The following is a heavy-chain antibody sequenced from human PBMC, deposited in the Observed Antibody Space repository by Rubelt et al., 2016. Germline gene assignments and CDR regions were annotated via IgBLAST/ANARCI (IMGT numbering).Heavy chain of an antibody. Sequence: EVQLLESGGGLVQPGGSLRLSCAASGFTFSSYAMTWVRQAPGKGLEWVSSISVSGASQYYADSVKGGLTISRDNSKNTMFLPMNSLRAEDTAVYYCAKDFLCDYWGQGALVTVSS. V-gene: IGHV3-23*01. CDR3: AKDFLCDY. CDR2: ISVSGASQ. J-gene: IGHJ4*02. CDR1: GFTFSSYA.